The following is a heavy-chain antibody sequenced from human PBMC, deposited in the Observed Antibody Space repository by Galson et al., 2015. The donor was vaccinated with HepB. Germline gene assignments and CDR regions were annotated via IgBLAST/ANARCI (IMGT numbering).Heavy chain of an antibody. CDR3: AKDAGGTDSGPFEY. D-gene: IGHD1-26*01. J-gene: IGHJ4*02. V-gene: IGHV3-23*01. CDR2: INDSGGNT. Sequence: LRLSCAASVFNFRTYGMSWVRQAPGKGLQWVSTINDSGGNTHYADSVKGRFTISRDNSKNTLYLHMNSLRAEDTAVYYCAKDAGGTDSGPFEYWGQGTLVTVS. CDR1: VFNFRTYG.